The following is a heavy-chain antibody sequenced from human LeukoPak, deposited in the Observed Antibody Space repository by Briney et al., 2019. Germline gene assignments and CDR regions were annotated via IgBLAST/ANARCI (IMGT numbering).Heavy chain of an antibody. J-gene: IGHJ6*02. CDR3: AREYYYDSSGYKYYYYGMDV. CDR2: ISAYNGNT. CDR1: GYTFTSYG. D-gene: IGHD3-22*01. V-gene: IGHV1-18*01. Sequence: ASVKVSCKASGYTFTSYGISWVRQAPGQGLEWMGWISAYNGNTNYAQKFQGRVTMTTDTSTSTAYMELRSLRSDGTAVNYCAREYYYDSSGYKYYYYGMDVWGQGTTVTVSS.